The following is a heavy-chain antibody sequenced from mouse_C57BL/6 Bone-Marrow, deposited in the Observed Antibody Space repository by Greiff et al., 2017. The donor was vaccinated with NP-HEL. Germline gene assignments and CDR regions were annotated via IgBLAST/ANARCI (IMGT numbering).Heavy chain of an antibody. CDR2: IDPSDSYT. D-gene: IGHD1-1*02. Sequence: VQLQQSGAELVRPGTSVKLSCKASGYTFTSYWMHWVKQRPGQGLEWIGVIDPSDSYTNYNQKFKGKATLTVDTSSSTAYMQLSSLTSEDSAVYYCARFGGTPFAYWGQGTLVTVSA. V-gene: IGHV1-59*01. CDR1: GYTFTSYW. CDR3: ARFGGTPFAY. J-gene: IGHJ3*01.